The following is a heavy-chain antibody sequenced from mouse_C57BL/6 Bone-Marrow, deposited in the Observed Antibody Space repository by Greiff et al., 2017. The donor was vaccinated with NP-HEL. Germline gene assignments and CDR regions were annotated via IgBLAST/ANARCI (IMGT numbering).Heavy chain of an antibody. CDR1: GYTFTSYW. CDR3: ARPLYYYGRTWFAY. V-gene: IGHV1-64*01. J-gene: IGHJ3*01. D-gene: IGHD1-1*01. CDR2: IHPNSGST. Sequence: QVQLQQPGAELVKPGASVKLSCKASGYTFTSYWLHWVKQRPGQGLEWIGMIHPNSGSTNYNEKFKSKATLTVDKSSSTAYMQLSSLTSEDSAVYYCARPLYYYGRTWFAYWGQGTLVTVSA.